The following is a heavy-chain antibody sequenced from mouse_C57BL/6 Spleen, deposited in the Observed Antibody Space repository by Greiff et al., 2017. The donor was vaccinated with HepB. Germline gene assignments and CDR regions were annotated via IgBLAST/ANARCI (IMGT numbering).Heavy chain of an antibody. CDR2: ISDGGSYT. J-gene: IGHJ4*01. CDR3: ARGTGNYEGGAMDY. CDR1: GFTFSSYA. Sequence: DVKLVESGGGLVKPGGSLKLSCAASGFTFSSYAMSWVRQTPEKRLEWVATISDGGSYTYYPDNVKGRFTISRDNAKNNLYLQMSHLKSEDTAMYYCARGTGNYEGGAMDYWGQGTSVTVSS. D-gene: IGHD2-1*01. V-gene: IGHV5-4*03.